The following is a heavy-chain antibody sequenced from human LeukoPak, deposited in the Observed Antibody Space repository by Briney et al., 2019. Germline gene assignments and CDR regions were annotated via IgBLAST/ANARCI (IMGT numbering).Heavy chain of an antibody. CDR2: ISYDGSNK. J-gene: IGHJ6*04. CDR1: GFTFRSYG. CDR3: AELGITMIGGV. V-gene: IGHV3-30*18. D-gene: IGHD3-10*02. Sequence: GGSLRLSCAASGFTFRSYGMHWVRQAPGKGLEGVAVISYDGSNKYYADSVKGRFTISRDNSKNTLYLQMNSLRAEDTAVYYCAELGITMIGGVWGKGTTVTISS.